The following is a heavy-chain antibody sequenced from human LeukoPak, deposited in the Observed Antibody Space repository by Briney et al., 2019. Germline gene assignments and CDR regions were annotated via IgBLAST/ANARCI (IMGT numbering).Heavy chain of an antibody. CDR2: INHSGST. J-gene: IGHJ5*02. CDR3: ARDRYCSGGSCYLGWFDH. D-gene: IGHD2-15*01. Sequence: SETLSLTCAVYGGSFSGYYWSWIRQPPGKGLEWIGEINHSGSTNYNPSLKSRVTISVDASKNLFALKLSSVTAADTAVYYCARDRYCSGGSCYLGWFDHWGQGTLVTVSS. CDR1: GGSFSGYY. V-gene: IGHV4-34*01.